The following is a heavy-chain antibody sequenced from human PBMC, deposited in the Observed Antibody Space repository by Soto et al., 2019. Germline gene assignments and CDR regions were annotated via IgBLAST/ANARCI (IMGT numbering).Heavy chain of an antibody. CDR3: ARSVGGSNVNFDY. CDR2: INAGNGNT. V-gene: IGHV1-3*01. J-gene: IGHJ4*02. CDR1: GYTFTNYA. D-gene: IGHD3-10*01. Sequence: SVKVSCKASGYTFTNYAMHWVRQAPGRRLEWMGWINAGNGNTKYSQKFQGRVTMTRNTAISTAYMELSSLRSEDTAVYYCARSVGGSNVNFDYWGQGTLVTVSS.